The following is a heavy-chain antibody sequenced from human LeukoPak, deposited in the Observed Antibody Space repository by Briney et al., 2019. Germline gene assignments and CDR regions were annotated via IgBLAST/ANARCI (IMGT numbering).Heavy chain of an antibody. V-gene: IGHV4-30-2*01. Sequence: SQTLSLTCAVSGGSISSGGYSWSWLRQPPGTGLEWLGYIYHSGSTYYNPSLKSRITISVNRSKEQFSLKLSSVTAADTAGYYCARDSSGAFDIWGQGTMVTVSS. CDR2: IYHSGST. CDR3: ARDSSGAFDI. J-gene: IGHJ3*02. CDR1: GGSISSGGYS.